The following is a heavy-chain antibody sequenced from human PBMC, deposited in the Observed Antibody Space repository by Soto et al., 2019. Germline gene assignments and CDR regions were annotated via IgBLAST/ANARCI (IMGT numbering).Heavy chain of an antibody. CDR1: GYTFTTYD. D-gene: IGHD1-1*01. J-gene: IGHJ3*01. CDR2: VNPKTGNT. CDR3: AKGPNWRSGTSGVSDV. Sequence: QVQLVQSGAEVKKPGASVKVSCKASGYTFTTYDINRVRQATGQGPEWLGWVNPKTGNTGYAQKFRGRVTMASDTALSTAYMDLSSLRCEDTADYYSAKGPNWRSGTSGVSDVWGQGTMVTDSS. V-gene: IGHV1-8*01.